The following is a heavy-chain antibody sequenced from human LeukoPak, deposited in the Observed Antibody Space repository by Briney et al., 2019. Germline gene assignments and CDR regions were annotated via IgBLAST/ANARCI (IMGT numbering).Heavy chain of an antibody. CDR1: GASIDSYY. CDR3: ARVYCGGDCYDYYFDY. D-gene: IGHD2-21*02. CDR2: IYYSGTT. V-gene: IGHV4-59*12. Sequence: PSETLSLTCTTSGASIDSYYWSWIRQPPGKGLEWIGYIYYSGTTNYNPSLKRRVTISVDTSKNQFSLKLSSVTAADTAVYYCARVYCGGDCYDYYFDYWGQGTLVTVSS. J-gene: IGHJ4*02.